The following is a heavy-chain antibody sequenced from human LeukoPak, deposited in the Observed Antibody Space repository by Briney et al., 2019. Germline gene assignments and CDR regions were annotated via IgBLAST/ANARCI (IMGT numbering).Heavy chain of an antibody. CDR1: GFTFSSYA. Sequence: PGGSLRLSCAASGFTFSSYAMSWVRQAPGKGLEWVSGISGSGGSTYYADSVKGRFTISRDYSKKTLYLQMNSLRAEDTAVYYCAKDSKIVGPTFRSYHYMDVWGKGTTVTVSS. CDR2: ISGSGGST. J-gene: IGHJ6*03. CDR3: AKDSKIVGPTFRSYHYMDV. D-gene: IGHD1-26*01. V-gene: IGHV3-23*01.